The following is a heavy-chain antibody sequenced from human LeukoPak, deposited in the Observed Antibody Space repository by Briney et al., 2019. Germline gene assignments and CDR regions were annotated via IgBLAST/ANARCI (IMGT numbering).Heavy chain of an antibody. D-gene: IGHD3-22*01. CDR2: LSDSGASK. Sequence: PGGSLRLSCAASGFTFSSYAMTWVRQAPGKGLEWVSALSDSGASKYYADSVKGRFTISRDNSKNTLYLQMNSLRADDTAVYYCAKMASRSIVVVITTPRYYYGMDVWGQGTTVTVSS. V-gene: IGHV3-23*01. CDR1: GFTFSSYA. CDR3: AKMASRSIVVVITTPRYYYGMDV. J-gene: IGHJ6*02.